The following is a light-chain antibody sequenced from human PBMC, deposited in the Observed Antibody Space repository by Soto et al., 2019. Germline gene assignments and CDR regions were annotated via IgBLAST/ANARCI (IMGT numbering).Light chain of an antibody. CDR3: QQRSNWPPIT. CDR2: DAS. V-gene: IGKV3D-20*02. J-gene: IGKJ5*01. Sequence: IGLTKSPGALSLSQGERATLSCRASQSVSSSYLAWYQQKPGQAPRLLIYDASNRATGIPARFSGSGSGTDFTLTISSLEPEDFAVYYCQQRSNWPPITFGQVTLLE. CDR1: QSVSSSY.